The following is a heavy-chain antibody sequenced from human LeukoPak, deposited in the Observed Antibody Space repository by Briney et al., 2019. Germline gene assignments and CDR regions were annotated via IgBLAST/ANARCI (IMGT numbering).Heavy chain of an antibody. CDR2: ISYDGSNK. CDR3: AKDSPDYYGPSGWYFDY. V-gene: IGHV3-30*18. CDR1: GFTFSSYG. D-gene: IGHD3-10*01. Sequence: SGGSLRLSCAASGFTFSSYGMHWVRQAPGKGLEWMAVISYDGSNKYYADSVKGRFTISRDNSKNTLYLQMNSLRAEDTAVYYCAKDSPDYYGPSGWYFDYWGQGTLVTVSS. J-gene: IGHJ4*02.